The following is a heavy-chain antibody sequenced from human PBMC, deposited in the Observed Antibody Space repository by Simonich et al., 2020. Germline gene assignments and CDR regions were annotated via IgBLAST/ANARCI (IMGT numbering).Heavy chain of an antibody. J-gene: IGHJ6*02. D-gene: IGHD6-13*01. CDR3: ARVGYSNYYYYGMDV. V-gene: IGHV4-38-2*01. CDR2: IYHSGST. Sequence: QVQLQESGPGLVKPSETLSLTCAVSGYSISSGYYCGCIRQPPGKGLEWLGSIYHSGSTHNIPSLKSRVTISVDTSKNQFSLKLSSVTAADTAVYYCARVGYSNYYYYGMDVWGQGTTVTVSS. CDR1: GYSISSGYY.